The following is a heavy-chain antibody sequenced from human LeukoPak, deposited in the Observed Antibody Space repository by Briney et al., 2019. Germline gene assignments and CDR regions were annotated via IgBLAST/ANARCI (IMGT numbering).Heavy chain of an antibody. CDR1: GYTLTNYG. J-gene: IGHJ4*02. Sequence: ASVTVSRKGSGYTLTNYGMSGVGQAPGKGAEWMGLISRSSDNTDSAQKFQGRVTMTTDTSTSTAYMELKNLRSDDTATYYCARVGRTKVATMAYWGQGTLVTVSS. V-gene: IGHV1-18*01. D-gene: IGHD5-12*01. CDR2: ISRSSDNT. CDR3: ARVGRTKVATMAY.